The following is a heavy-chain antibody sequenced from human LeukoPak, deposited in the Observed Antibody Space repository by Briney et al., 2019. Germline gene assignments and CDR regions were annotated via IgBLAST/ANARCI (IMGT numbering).Heavy chain of an antibody. J-gene: IGHJ4*02. CDR2: ISAYNGNT. V-gene: IGHV1-18*01. D-gene: IGHD3-10*01. Sequence: GASVTVSCTASGYTFTSYGISWVRQAPGQGLEWMGWISAYNGNTNYAQKLQGRVTMTTDTSTSTAYMELRSLRSDDTAVYYCARSPGRYGSGSYDDYWGQGTLVTVSS. CDR3: ARSPGRYGSGSYDDY. CDR1: GYTFTSYG.